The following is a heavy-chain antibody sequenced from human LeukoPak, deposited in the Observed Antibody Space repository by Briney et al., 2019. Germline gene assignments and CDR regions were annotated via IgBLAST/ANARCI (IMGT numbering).Heavy chain of an antibody. Sequence: SETLSLTCSVSGYSISSGYFWGWIRQPPGKGLEWIGSIHHSGSTYYNPSLKSRITISVDTSKNQFSLKLSSVTAADTAVYYCAREMDYYDSSGYDAFDIWGPGTMVTVST. V-gene: IGHV4-38-2*02. CDR1: GYSISSGYF. D-gene: IGHD3-22*01. CDR2: IHHSGST. CDR3: AREMDYYDSSGYDAFDI. J-gene: IGHJ3*02.